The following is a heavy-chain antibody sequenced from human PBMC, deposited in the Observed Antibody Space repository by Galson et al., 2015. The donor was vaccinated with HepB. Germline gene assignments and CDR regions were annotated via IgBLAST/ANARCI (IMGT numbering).Heavy chain of an antibody. CDR2: IWYDGCNK. CDR3: ARGPMGKTRAPLDY. J-gene: IGHJ4*02. V-gene: IGHV3-33*08. D-gene: IGHD4-23*01. Sequence: SLRLSCAASGFKFSIYGMEWVRQAPGKGLEWVAGIWYDGCNKKYADSVKGRFTISRDNSQNTLCLQMNSLRVEETAVYYCARGPMGKTRAPLDYWGQGTLVTVSS. CDR1: GFKFSIYG.